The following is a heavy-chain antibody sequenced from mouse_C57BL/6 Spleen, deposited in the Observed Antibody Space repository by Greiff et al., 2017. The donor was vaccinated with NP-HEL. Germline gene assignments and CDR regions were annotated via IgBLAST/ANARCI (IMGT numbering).Heavy chain of an antibody. CDR3: ARGGITGGSSYEVDY. Sequence: QVQLQQPGAELVRPGSSVKLSCKASGYTFTSYWMHWVKQRPIPGLEWIGNIDPSDSETHYNQKFKDKATLTVDKSSSTAYMQLSSLTSEDSAVYYCARGGITGGSSYEVDYWGQGTSVTVSS. CDR1: GYTFTSYW. CDR2: IDPSDSET. D-gene: IGHD1-1*01. J-gene: IGHJ4*01. V-gene: IGHV1-52*01.